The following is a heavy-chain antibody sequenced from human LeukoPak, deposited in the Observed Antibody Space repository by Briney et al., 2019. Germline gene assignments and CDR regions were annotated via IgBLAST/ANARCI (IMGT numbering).Heavy chain of an antibody. CDR3: ARALPSPLYSGSYADAFDI. D-gene: IGHD1-26*01. V-gene: IGHV3-21*01. CDR2: ISSSSSYI. Sequence: GGSLRLSCAASGFTFSSYSMNWVRQAPGKGPEWVSSISSSSSYIYYADSVKGRFTISRDNAKNSLYLQMNSLRAEDTAVYYCARALPSPLYSGSYADAFDIWGQGTMVTVSS. CDR1: GFTFSSYS. J-gene: IGHJ3*02.